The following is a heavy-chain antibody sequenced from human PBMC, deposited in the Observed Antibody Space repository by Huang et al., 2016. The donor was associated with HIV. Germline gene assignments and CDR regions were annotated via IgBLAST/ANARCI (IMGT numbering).Heavy chain of an antibody. CDR1: GGSIRSHH. Sequence: QVQLQESGPGLVKPSETLSLSCTVSGGSIRSHHWGWVRQPPGKGLEWIATSSDVGRTKYNPSLKSRVSMSLDTSKNNFSLKLTSVTAADTAVYYCARSPQIYQTSGLAHYYFDFWGRGTLVTVSS. D-gene: IGHD6-19*01. CDR3: ARSPQIYQTSGLAHYYFDF. V-gene: IGHV4-59*11. J-gene: IGHJ2*01. CDR2: SSDVGRT.